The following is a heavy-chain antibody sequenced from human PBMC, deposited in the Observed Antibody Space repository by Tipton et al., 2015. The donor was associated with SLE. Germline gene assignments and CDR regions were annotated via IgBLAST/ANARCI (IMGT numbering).Heavy chain of an antibody. CDR1: GASIGSGGYS. V-gene: IGHV4-30-2*01. D-gene: IGHD3-10*01. CDR3: ARDGGDPKGPFDY. Sequence: TLSLTCAVSGASIGSGGYSWNWIRQPPGKGLEWIGYIFHTGSAYYNPSLRSRLTISLDRSNNQFSLKVNSMTAADTAVYHCARDGGDPKGPFDYWGQGTLVTVSS. CDR2: IFHTGSA. J-gene: IGHJ4*02.